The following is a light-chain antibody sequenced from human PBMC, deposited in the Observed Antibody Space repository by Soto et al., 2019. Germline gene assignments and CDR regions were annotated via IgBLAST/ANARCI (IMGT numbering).Light chain of an antibody. CDR2: AAS. Sequence: DIQMTQSPSSLSASIGDEVAITCRASRSISSYLNWYQQKPGKAPKLLIYAASSLQSGVPSRFSGSGSGTDFTLTISSLQPEDFATYSCQQTYRTPLTFGGGSNVDI. V-gene: IGKV1-39*01. CDR1: RSISSY. CDR3: QQTYRTPLT. J-gene: IGKJ4*01.